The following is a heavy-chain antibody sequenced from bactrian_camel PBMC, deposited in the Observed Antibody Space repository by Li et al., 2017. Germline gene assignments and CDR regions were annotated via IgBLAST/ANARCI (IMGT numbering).Heavy chain of an antibody. V-gene: IGHV3S10*01. CDR2: IDYDGNT. D-gene: IGHD3*01. CDR1: GFTFRDSD. Sequence: DVQLVESGGDLVQPGGSLRLSCKASGFTFRDSDMGWYRQAPGNECELVSCIDYDGNTYYADSVKGRFTISQDKSANTVYLQMNSLKPEDTAMYYCAAGTCYQDESGTLQLTPQAWGPGTQVTVS. CDR3: AAGTCYQDESGTLQLTPQA. J-gene: IGHJ4*01.